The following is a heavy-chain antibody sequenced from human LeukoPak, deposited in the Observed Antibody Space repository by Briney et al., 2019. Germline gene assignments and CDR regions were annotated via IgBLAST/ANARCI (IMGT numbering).Heavy chain of an antibody. CDR3: ARSGGSYHFVY. V-gene: IGHV1-46*01. Sequence: ASVKVSCKASRYTFTSYYMHWVRQAPGQGLEWMGIINPSGGSTSYAQKFQGRVTMTRDTSTSTVYMELSSLRSEDTAVYYCARSGGSYHFVYWGQGTLVTVSS. CDR1: RYTFTSYY. D-gene: IGHD1-26*01. CDR2: INPSGGST. J-gene: IGHJ4*02.